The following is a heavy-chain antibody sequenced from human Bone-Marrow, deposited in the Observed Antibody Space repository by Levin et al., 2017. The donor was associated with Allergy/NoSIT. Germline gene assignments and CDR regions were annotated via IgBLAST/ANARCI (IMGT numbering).Heavy chain of an antibody. Sequence: SETLSLTCTVSGGSISSSSYYWGWIRQPPGKGLEWIGSIYYSGSTYYNPSLKSRVTISVDTSKNQFSLKLSSVTAADTAVYYCARLGGSGPFDYWGQGTLVTVSS. J-gene: IGHJ4*02. D-gene: IGHD6-19*01. CDR2: IYYSGST. CDR1: GGSISSSSYY. CDR3: ARLGGSGPFDY. V-gene: IGHV4-39*01.